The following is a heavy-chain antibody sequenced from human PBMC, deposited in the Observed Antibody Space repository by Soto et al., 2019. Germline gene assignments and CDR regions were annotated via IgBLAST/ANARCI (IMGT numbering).Heavy chain of an antibody. D-gene: IGHD6-25*01. CDR2: ISYDGSNK. CDR3: ARTSSSGYSSGYAFDI. Sequence: QVQLVESGGGVVQPGRSLRLSCAASGFTFSSYAMHWVRQAPGKGLEWVAVISYDGSNKYYADSVKGRFTISRDNSKNTLYLQMNSLRAEDTAVYYCARTSSSGYSSGYAFDIWGQGTMVTVSS. V-gene: IGHV3-30-3*01. CDR1: GFTFSSYA. J-gene: IGHJ3*02.